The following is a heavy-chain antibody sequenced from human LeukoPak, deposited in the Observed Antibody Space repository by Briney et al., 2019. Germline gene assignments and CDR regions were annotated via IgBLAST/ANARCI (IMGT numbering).Heavy chain of an antibody. CDR1: GGSFSGYY. J-gene: IGHJ6*02. CDR2: INHSGST. D-gene: IGHD3-22*01. CDR3: ARRYYYDSSGYYRYYYYGMDV. V-gene: IGHV4-34*01. Sequence: SETLSLTCAVYGGSFSGYYWSWIRQPPGKGLEWTGEINHSGSTNYNPSLKSRVTISVDTSKNQFSLKLSSVTAADTAVYYCARRYYYDSSGYYRYYYYGMDVWGQGTTVTVSS.